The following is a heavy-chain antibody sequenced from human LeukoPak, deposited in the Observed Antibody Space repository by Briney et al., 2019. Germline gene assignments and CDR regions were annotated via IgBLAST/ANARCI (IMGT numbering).Heavy chain of an antibody. Sequence: GGSLRLSCAASGFTFSSYWMHWVRQAPGKGLEWVSLISWDGGSTYYADSVKGRFTISRDNSKNSLYLQMNSLRAEDTALYYCAKDTGYYYDSSNYWVWGQGTLVTVSS. V-gene: IGHV3-43D*03. CDR2: ISWDGGST. CDR1: GFTFSSYW. D-gene: IGHD3-22*01. J-gene: IGHJ4*02. CDR3: AKDTGYYYDSSNYWV.